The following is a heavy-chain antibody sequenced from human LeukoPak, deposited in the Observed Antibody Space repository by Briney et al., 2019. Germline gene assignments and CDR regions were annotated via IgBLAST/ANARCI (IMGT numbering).Heavy chain of an antibody. CDR3: ARHDLMDYWKTGVTAAGVFDY. CDR2: IYGDGST. CDR1: GGSITSYY. J-gene: IGHJ4*02. Sequence: PSETLSLTCTVSGGSITSYYWTWIRQPPGKGLEWIGFIYGDGSTKYNPSLKSRVTMSVDTSKNQFSLKLSSATAADSAVYYCARHDLMDYWKTGVTAAGVFDYWGQGTLVTVSS. D-gene: IGHD6-13*01. V-gene: IGHV4-59*01.